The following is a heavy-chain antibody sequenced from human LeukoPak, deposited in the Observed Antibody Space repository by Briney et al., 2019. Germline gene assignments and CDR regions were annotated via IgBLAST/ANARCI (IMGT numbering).Heavy chain of an antibody. CDR2: INHSGST. CDR3: ARPLGAYSSGWYGY. Sequence: SETLSLTCAVYGGSFSGYYWSWLRQPPGKGLEWIGEINHSGSTNYNPSLKSRVTISVDTSKNQFSLKLSSVTAADTAVYYCARPLGAYSSGWYGYWGQGTLVTVSS. CDR1: GGSFSGYY. D-gene: IGHD6-19*01. J-gene: IGHJ4*02. V-gene: IGHV4-34*01.